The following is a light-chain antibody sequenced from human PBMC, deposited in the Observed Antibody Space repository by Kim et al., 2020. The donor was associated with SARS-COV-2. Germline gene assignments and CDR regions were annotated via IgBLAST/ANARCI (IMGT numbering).Light chain of an antibody. J-gene: IGKJ2*01. V-gene: IGKV3-20*01. CDR1: QSVSNNY. CDR2: GAS. Sequence: SCAPGERAPLSCRASQSVSNNYLAWYQHKPGQAPRLLIYGASSRATGIPDRFSGSGSGTDFTLTISRLEPEDFAVYYCQQYSSSDTFGQGTKLEI. CDR3: QQYSSSDT.